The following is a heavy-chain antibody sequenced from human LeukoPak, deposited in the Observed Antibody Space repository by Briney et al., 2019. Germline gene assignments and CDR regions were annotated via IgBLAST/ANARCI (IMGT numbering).Heavy chain of an antibody. CDR1: GFTFSSYW. CDR2: INSDGSST. J-gene: IGHJ6*03. V-gene: IGHV3-74*01. D-gene: IGHD3-10*01. Sequence: GGSLRLSCAASGFTFSSYWMHWVRQAPGKGLVWVSRINSDGSSTTYADSVKGRFTISRDNAKNSLYLQMNSLRAEDTAVYYCARDKDYYIFMDVWGKGTTVTVSS. CDR3: ARDKDYYIFMDV.